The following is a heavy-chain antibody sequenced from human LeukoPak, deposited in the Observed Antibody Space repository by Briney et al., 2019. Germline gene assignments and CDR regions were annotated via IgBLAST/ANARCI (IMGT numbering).Heavy chain of an antibody. Sequence: SETLSLTCTVSGGSISSRNFFWGWIRQAPGKGLDWIGSIPYSGSTSYSPSLKSRLTISMDTPKNRFSLNLNSVTAADTAVYYCASATLSSLNWFDPWGQGALVTVSS. CDR1: GGSISSRNFF. CDR3: ASATLSSLNWFDP. D-gene: IGHD2-8*01. CDR2: IPYSGST. V-gene: IGHV4-39*01. J-gene: IGHJ5*02.